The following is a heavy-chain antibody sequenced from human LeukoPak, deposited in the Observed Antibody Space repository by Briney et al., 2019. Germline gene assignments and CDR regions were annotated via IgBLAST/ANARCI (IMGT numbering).Heavy chain of an antibody. Sequence: PGRSLRLSCAASGFTFSSYGMHWVRQAPGKGLEWVAVIWYDGSNKYYADSVKGRFTISRDNSKNTLYLQMNSLRAEDTAVYYCAKFRITMIVVAIDGMDVWGQGTTVTVSS. D-gene: IGHD3-22*01. J-gene: IGHJ6*02. CDR3: AKFRITMIVVAIDGMDV. CDR1: GFTFSSYG. V-gene: IGHV3-33*06. CDR2: IWYDGSNK.